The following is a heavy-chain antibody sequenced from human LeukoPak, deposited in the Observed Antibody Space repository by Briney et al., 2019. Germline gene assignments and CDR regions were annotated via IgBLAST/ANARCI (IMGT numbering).Heavy chain of an antibody. J-gene: IGHJ4*02. D-gene: IGHD6-19*01. CDR3: AVGGSSGWYYFDY. CDR1: GYSFTSYW. Sequence: GESLEISCKGSGYSFTSYWIAWVRQMPGKGLEWMGIIYPGDSDTRYGPSFQGPVTISADKSISTAYLQWGSLKASDTAMYYCAVGGSSGWYYFDYWGQGTLVSVSS. V-gene: IGHV5-51*01. CDR2: IYPGDSDT.